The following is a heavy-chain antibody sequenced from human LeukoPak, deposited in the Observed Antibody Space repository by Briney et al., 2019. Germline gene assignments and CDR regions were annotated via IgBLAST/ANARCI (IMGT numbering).Heavy chain of an antibody. D-gene: IGHD3/OR15-3a*01. CDR1: GITLSNYG. Sequence: GGSLRLSCAVSGITLSNYGMSWVRQAPGKGLEWVASISGSGGSTIYADSVKGRFTISRDNPKNTLYLQMNSLRAEDTAFFFCAKRGVVIRVFLVGFHKEAFYFESWGQGALVTVSS. CDR3: AKRGVVIRVFLVGFHKEAFYFES. CDR2: ISGSGGST. V-gene: IGHV3-23*01. J-gene: IGHJ4*02.